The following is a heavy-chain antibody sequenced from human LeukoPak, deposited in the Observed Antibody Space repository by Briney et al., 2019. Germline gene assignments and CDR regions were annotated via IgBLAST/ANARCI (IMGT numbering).Heavy chain of an antibody. CDR3: ARVGTIRYFDWLSTNDAFDI. CDR2: MSSDSSFI. V-gene: IGHV3-21*05. J-gene: IGHJ3*02. CDR1: GFTFRSYA. Sequence: GGSLRLSCVASGFTFRSYAMNWVRQAPGKGLEWVSYMSSDSSFINYADSVKGRFTISRDNAKNSLFLQMDSPRADDTAVYYCARVGTIRYFDWLSTNDAFDIWGQGTMVTVSS. D-gene: IGHD3-9*01.